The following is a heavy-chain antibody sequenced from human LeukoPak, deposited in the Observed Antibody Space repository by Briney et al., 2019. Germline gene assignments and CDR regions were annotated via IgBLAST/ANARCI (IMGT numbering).Heavy chain of an antibody. J-gene: IGHJ4*02. CDR2: IYYSGST. CDR1: GGSISSYY. CDR3: ASYAAGTTKKYHFDY. V-gene: IGHV4-39*01. Sequence: SETLSLTCTVSGGSISSYYWGWIRQPPGKGLEWIGSIYYSGSTYYNPSLKSRVTISVDTSKNQFSLKLSSVTAADTAVYYCASYAAGTTKKYHFDYWGQGTLVTVSS. D-gene: IGHD1/OR15-1a*01.